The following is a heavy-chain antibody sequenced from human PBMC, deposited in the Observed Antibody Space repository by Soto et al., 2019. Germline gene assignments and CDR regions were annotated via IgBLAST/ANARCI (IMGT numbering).Heavy chain of an antibody. V-gene: IGHV3-9*01. J-gene: IGHJ5*02. Sequence: EVQLEESGGGLVPPGRSLRLSCAASGFTFDDYAMHWVRQIPGQGLEWVSGISWDSGSIGYADSVKGRFTISRDNAKNSLFLQMNSLRPEDTAFYYCVKEGSSSAWHGLGWLDPWGQGTLVTVSS. CDR1: GFTFDDYA. CDR2: ISWDSGSI. CDR3: VKEGSSSAWHGLGWLDP. D-gene: IGHD6-19*01.